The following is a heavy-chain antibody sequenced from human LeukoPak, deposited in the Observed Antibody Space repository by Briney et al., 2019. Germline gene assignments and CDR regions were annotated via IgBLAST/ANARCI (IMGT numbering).Heavy chain of an antibody. V-gene: IGHV6-1*01. J-gene: IGHJ4*02. CDR3: ARDFGTTGWHTFDY. D-gene: IGHD6-19*01. CDR1: GDSVSSKNGA. Sequence: SQTLSLTCVVSGDSVSSKNGAWNWIRQSPSRGLEWLGRTYYRSKWYNDYAESMEGRMTISQDTSKNQYSPYLNSVTPDDTAVYYCARDFGTTGWHTFDYWGQGTLVTVSS. CDR2: TYYRSKWYN.